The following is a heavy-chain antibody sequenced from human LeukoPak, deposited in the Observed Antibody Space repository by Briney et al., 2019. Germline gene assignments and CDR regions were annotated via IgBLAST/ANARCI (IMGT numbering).Heavy chain of an antibody. CDR2: IYPSDSDT. CDR3: ASSGATYSSDWYAAY. J-gene: IGHJ4*02. D-gene: IGHD6-19*01. Sequence: PGESLKISCKGSGYSFTSYWIGWVRQMPGKGLEWMGIIYPSDSDTRYSPSFQGQVTISADKSISTAYLQWSSLKASDTAMYYCASSGATYSSDWYAAYWGQGTLVTVSS. CDR1: GYSFTSYW. V-gene: IGHV5-51*01.